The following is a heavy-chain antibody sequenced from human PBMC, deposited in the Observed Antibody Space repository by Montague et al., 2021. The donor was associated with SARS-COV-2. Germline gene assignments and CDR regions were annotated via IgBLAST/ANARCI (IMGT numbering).Heavy chain of an antibody. V-gene: IGHV4-39*01. Sequence: SETLSLTCTVSGDSISSSMKYWGWIRQPPGKGLEWIGIIFCSGVTYYSPSLKSRVTIFVDTSKNEFSLTLNSVTAADTAVYYCARVGCRSNVCNWFDPWGQGTLVTVSS. J-gene: IGHJ5*02. CDR2: IFCSGVT. CDR3: ARVGCRSNVCNWFDP. CDR1: GDSISSSMKY. D-gene: IGHD2-2*03.